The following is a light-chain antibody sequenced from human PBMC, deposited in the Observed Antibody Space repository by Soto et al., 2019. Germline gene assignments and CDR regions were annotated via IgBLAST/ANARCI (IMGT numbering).Light chain of an antibody. J-gene: IGKJ4*01. V-gene: IGKV3-11*01. Sequence: EIVLTQSPVTLSLSPGERATLSCRASQSVRTYLAWYQVKPGQAPRLLIYDASSRASGVPARFSGSGSGTDFTLTISSLEPEDFAVYYCQQRSNWPGLTFGGGTKVEIK. CDR2: DAS. CDR1: QSVRTY. CDR3: QQRSNWPGLT.